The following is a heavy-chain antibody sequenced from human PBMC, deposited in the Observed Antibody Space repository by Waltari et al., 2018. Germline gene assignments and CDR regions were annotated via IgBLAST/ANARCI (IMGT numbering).Heavy chain of an antibody. CDR2: IYYSGST. CDR3: ARVRLGELSTYDY. V-gene: IGHV4-59*01. D-gene: IGHD3-16*02. J-gene: IGHJ4*02. CDR1: GGSISSYY. Sequence: QVQLQESGPGLVKPSETLSLTCTVSGGSISSYYWSWIRQPPGKGLEWIGYIYYSGSTNYNPSLKSRVTISVDTSKNQFSLKLSSVTAADTAVYYCARVRLGELSTYDYWGQGTLVTVSS.